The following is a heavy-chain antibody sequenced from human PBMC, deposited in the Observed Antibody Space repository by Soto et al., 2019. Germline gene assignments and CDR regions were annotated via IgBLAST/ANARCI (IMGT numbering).Heavy chain of an antibody. CDR1: GYTFTSYA. D-gene: IGHD3-3*01. V-gene: IGHV1-3*01. CDR2: INAGNGNT. CDR3: ARANNVLRFFLNWFDT. J-gene: IGHJ5*02. Sequence: ASVKVSCKASGYTFTSYAMHWVRQAPGQRLEWMGWINAGNGNTKYSQKFQGRVTITRDTSASTAYMELSSLRSEDTAVYYCARANNVLRFFLNWFDTWGQGTLVTVSS.